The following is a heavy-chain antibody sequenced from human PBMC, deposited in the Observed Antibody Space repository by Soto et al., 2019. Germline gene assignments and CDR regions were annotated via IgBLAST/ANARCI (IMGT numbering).Heavy chain of an antibody. Sequence: SGPTLVNPTDTLTLTCTVCVFSLSNARMDVSWIRQPPGKGLEWLAHIFSADEKSYSTSVKSRLTIXKDTSKSQVVLTMTNMDPVGKATYYCARILAPFSRFFECSVAGPFDYWGQGTLVTVSS. J-gene: IGHJ4*02. D-gene: IGHD3-3*01. CDR1: VFSLSNARMD. CDR2: IFSADEK. V-gene: IGHV2-26*01. CDR3: ARILAPFSRFFECSVAGPFDY.